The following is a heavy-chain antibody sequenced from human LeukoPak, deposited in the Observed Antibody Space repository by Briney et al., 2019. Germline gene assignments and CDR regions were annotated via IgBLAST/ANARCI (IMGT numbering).Heavy chain of an antibody. V-gene: IGHV4-30-4*08. Sequence: SQTLSLTCTVSGGPISSGDYYWSWIRQPPGKGLEWIGYIYYSGSTYYNPSLKSRLTISVDTSKNQFSLKLSSVTAADTAVYYCARKRRDGYNLGYFDYWGQGTLVTVSS. CDR1: GGPISSGDYY. D-gene: IGHD5-24*01. CDR2: IYYSGST. J-gene: IGHJ4*02. CDR3: ARKRRDGYNLGYFDY.